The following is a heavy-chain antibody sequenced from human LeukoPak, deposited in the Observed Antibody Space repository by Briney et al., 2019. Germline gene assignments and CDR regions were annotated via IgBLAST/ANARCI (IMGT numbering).Heavy chain of an antibody. V-gene: IGHV3-30*18. J-gene: IGHJ6*04. CDR3: AELGITMIGGV. CDR1: GFTFSSYG. CDR2: ISYDGSNK. Sequence: GGSLRLSCAASGFTFSSYGMHWVRQAPGKGLEWVAVISYDGSNKYYADSVKGRFTISRDTSRSTLYLQMNSLRAEDTAVYYCAELGITMIGGVWGKGTTVTISS. D-gene: IGHD3-10*02.